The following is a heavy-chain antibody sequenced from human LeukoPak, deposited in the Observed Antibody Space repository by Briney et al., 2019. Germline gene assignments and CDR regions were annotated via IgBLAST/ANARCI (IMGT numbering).Heavy chain of an antibody. Sequence: GGSLRLSCAASGFTFSSYGMHWVRQAPGKGLEWVAVISYDGSNKYYADSVKGRFTISRDNSKNTLYLQMNSLRAEDTAVYYCATSAQVAYDCSGDYGELDYWGQGTLVTVSS. J-gene: IGHJ4*02. D-gene: IGHD3-22*01. V-gene: IGHV3-30*03. CDR3: ATSAQVAYDCSGDYGELDY. CDR1: GFTFSSYG. CDR2: ISYDGSNK.